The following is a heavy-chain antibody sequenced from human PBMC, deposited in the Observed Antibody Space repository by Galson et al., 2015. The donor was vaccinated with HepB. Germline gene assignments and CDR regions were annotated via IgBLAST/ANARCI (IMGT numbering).Heavy chain of an antibody. J-gene: IGHJ4*02. CDR2: IHYSGST. CDR3: GGGRGGWLQDPVEY. Sequence: LSLTCTVSGGSISRGSYYWSWFRHHPGRGLEWFGYIHYSGSTYYNPSLKSRVTISVDTSKNQFSLKLSSVTAADTAVYYCGGGRGGWLQDPVEYWGQGTLVTVSS. D-gene: IGHD5-24*01. CDR1: GGSISRGSYY. V-gene: IGHV4-31*03.